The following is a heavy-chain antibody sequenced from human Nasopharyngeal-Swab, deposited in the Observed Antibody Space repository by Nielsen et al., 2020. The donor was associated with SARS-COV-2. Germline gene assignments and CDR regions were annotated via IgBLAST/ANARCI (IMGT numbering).Heavy chain of an antibody. V-gene: IGHV4-39*01. CDR3: ARQLVGATGYDY. D-gene: IGHD1-26*01. CDR1: GGSISSSNYY. Sequence: GSLRLSCTVSGGSISSSNYYWGWIRQPPGKGLEWIGSIYYSGSTYYNPSLKSRVTISVDTSKNQFSLKLSSVAAADTAVYYCARQLVGATGYDYWGQGTLVTV. J-gene: IGHJ4*02. CDR2: IYYSGST.